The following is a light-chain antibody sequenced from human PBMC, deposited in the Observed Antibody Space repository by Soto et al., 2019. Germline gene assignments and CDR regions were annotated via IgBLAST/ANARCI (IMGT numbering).Light chain of an antibody. CDR1: QSISSW. V-gene: IGKV1-5*01. CDR2: DAS. CDR3: QQYNSYSQT. J-gene: IGKJ1*01. Sequence: DIQMTQSPSTLSASVGDSVTITCPASQSISSWLAWYQQKPGKAPKLLIYDASSLESGVPSRFSGSGSGTEFTLTISSLQPDDFATYYCQQYNSYSQTFGQGTKV.